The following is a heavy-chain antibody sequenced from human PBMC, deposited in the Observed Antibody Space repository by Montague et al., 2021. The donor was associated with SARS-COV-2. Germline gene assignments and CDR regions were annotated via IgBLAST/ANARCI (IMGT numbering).Heavy chain of an antibody. D-gene: IGHD2-8*01. J-gene: IGHJ5*02. Sequence: CLISGDSVSSNSAAWNWIRQSPSRGLEWLGRTYYRSKWYNDYAVSVKSRITINPDTSKNQFSLQLNSVTPEDTAVYYCARDDPYCTNGVCYTGNWFDPWGQGTLVTVSS. CDR2: TYYRSKWYN. CDR3: ARDDPYCTNGVCYTGNWFDP. CDR1: GDSVSSNSAA. V-gene: IGHV6-1*01.